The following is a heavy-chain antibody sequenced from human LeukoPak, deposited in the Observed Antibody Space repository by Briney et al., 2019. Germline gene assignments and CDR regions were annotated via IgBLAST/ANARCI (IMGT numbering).Heavy chain of an antibody. Sequence: PGGSLRLSCAASGFTFSSYSMNWVRQAPGKGLEWVSSISSSSSYIYYADSVKGRFTISRDNSKNTLYLQMNSLRAEDTAVYYCAKVGAGGYYYMDVWGKGTTVAISS. V-gene: IGHV3-21*04. J-gene: IGHJ6*03. CDR3: AKVGAGGYYYMDV. CDR2: ISSSSSYI. CDR1: GFTFSSYS. D-gene: IGHD1-26*01.